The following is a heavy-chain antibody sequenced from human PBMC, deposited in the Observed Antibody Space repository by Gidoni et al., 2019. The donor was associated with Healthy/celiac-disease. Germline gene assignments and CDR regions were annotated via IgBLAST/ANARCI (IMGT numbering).Heavy chain of an antibody. CDR1: GFTFSSYA. Sequence: EVQLLESGGGLVQPGGSLRLSCAASGFTFSSYAMSWVRQAPGKGLEWVSAIRGSGGSTYYADSVKGRFTISRDNSKNTLYLQMNSLRAEDTAVYYCAKDKDYDFWSGYRPHWYFDLWGRGTLVTVSS. CDR2: IRGSGGST. CDR3: AKDKDYDFWSGYRPHWYFDL. D-gene: IGHD3-3*01. V-gene: IGHV3-23*01. J-gene: IGHJ2*01.